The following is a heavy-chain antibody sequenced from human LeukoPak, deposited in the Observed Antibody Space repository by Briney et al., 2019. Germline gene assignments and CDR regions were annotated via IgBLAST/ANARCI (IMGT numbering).Heavy chain of an antibody. V-gene: IGHV4-38-2*02. CDR3: ARVRRERFLEWYDYYYYMDV. CDR1: GYSISSGYY. Sequence: PSETLSLTCTVSGYSISSGYYWGWIRQPLGKGLEWIGSIYHSGSTYYNPSLKSRVTISVDTSKNQFSLKLSSVTAADTAVYYCARVRRERFLEWYDYYYYMDVWGKGTTVTVSS. CDR2: IYHSGST. J-gene: IGHJ6*03. D-gene: IGHD3-3*01.